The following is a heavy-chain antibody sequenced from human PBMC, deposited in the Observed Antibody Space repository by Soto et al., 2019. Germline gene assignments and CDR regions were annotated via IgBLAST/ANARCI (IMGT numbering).Heavy chain of an antibody. CDR3: AKDWGDSGSYSLFPYYYYYYGMNV. CDR2: ISYDGSNK. CDR1: GFTFSSYG. D-gene: IGHD1-26*01. V-gene: IGHV3-30*18. Sequence: GGSLRLSCAASGFTFSSYGMHWVRQAPGKGLEWVAVISYDGSNKYYADSVKGRFTISRDNSKNTLYLQMNSLRAEDTAVYYCAKDWGDSGSYSLFPYYYYYYGMNVWGQGTTVTVSS. J-gene: IGHJ6*02.